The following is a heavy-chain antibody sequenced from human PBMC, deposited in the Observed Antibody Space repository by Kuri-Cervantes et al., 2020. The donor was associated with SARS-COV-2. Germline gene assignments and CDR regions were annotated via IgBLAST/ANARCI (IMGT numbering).Heavy chain of an antibody. CDR3: EKDSVVGSGWFFDC. J-gene: IGHJ4*02. CDR2: ISGSGGST. D-gene: IGHD6-19*01. Sequence: SWAASGCTFSSYAMSLVRQPPGKGLEWVSAISGSGGSTYDADSVKGRFTISRDNSKNTLYLQINSMRAEDTAVYYCEKDSVVGSGWFFDCWGQGTLVTVSS. V-gene: IGHV3-23*01. CDR1: GCTFSSYA.